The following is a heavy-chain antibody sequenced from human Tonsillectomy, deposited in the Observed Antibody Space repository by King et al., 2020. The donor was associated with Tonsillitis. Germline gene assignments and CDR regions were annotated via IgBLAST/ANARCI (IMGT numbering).Heavy chain of an antibody. CDR3: AKGVVWGLTRGLGNYFYYGMYV. V-gene: IGHV3-23*04. CDR2: ISGSGGST. CDR1: GFTFSSYA. J-gene: IGHJ6*04. Sequence: VQLVESGGGLVQPGGSLRLSCAASGFTFSSYAMSWVRQAPGKGLEWVSAISGSGGSTYYADSVKGRFTISRDNSKNTLYLQMNSLRAEDTARYYCAKGVVWGLTRGLGNYFYYGMYVWGEGTTVTVSS. D-gene: IGHD3-16*01.